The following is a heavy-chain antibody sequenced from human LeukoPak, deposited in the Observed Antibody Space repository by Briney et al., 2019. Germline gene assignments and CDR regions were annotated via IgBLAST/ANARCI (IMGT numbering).Heavy chain of an antibody. J-gene: IGHJ4*02. V-gene: IGHV3-23*01. D-gene: IGHD1-26*01. CDR1: EFTFSSYA. CDR3: ARGPTTVDY. Sequence: GGSLRLSCAASEFTFSSYAMSWVRQAPGRGLEWVSVISDSGGSTNYADSVKGRFTISRDNAKNSLYLQMNSLRAEDTAVYYCARGPTTVDYWGQGTLVTVSS. CDR2: ISDSGGST.